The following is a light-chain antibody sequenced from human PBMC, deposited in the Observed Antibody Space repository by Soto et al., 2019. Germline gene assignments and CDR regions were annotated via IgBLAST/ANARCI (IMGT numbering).Light chain of an antibody. CDR3: LQYNGYSGT. Sequence: DIQMTQSPSTLSASVGDTVTITCRASQSISTWLAWYQQKPGEAPRILIFDASNLESGVSSRFSGSGSGTECTLTISSLQPDDVATYYCLQYNGYSGTFGQGTKVDIK. CDR2: DAS. J-gene: IGKJ1*01. V-gene: IGKV1-5*01. CDR1: QSISTW.